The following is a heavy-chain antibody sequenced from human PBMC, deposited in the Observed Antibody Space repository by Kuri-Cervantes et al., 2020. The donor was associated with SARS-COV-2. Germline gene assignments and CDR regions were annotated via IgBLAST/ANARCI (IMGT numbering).Heavy chain of an antibody. J-gene: IGHJ4*02. V-gene: IGHV3-64D*06. CDR3: ARDPEYSSGWYERGYYFDY. CDR2: ISSNGGST. CDR1: GFTFSSYA. D-gene: IGHD6-19*01. Sequence: GESLKISCSASGFTFSSYAMHWVRQAPGKGLEYVSAISSNGGSTYYAYSVKGRFTISRDNSKNTLYLQMSSLSAEDTAVYYCARDPEYSSGWYERGYYFDYWGQGTLVTVSS.